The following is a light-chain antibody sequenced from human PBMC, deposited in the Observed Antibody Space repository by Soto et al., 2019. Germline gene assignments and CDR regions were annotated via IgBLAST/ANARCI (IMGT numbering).Light chain of an antibody. CDR2: GTS. J-gene: IGLJ3*02. Sequence: QSVLTQPPSVSGAPGQRVTISCTGSSSNIGAGYDVHWYQQLPGTAPKLLIYGTSNRPSGVPDRFSGSKSVTSASLAITGLQAEDEADYYCQSYDSSLSGWVFGGGTTLTVL. CDR3: QSYDSSLSGWV. CDR1: SSNIGAGYD. V-gene: IGLV1-40*01.